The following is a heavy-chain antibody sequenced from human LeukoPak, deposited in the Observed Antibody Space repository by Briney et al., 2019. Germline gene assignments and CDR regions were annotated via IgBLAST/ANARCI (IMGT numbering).Heavy chain of an antibody. J-gene: IGHJ3*02. CDR1: GGSISSYY. CDR3: AEQPRPPGWRDAFDI. Sequence: PSETLSLTCTVSGGSISSYYWSWIRQPPGKGLEWIGYIYYSGSTNYNPSLKSRVTISVDTSKNQFSLKLSSVTAADTAVYYCAEQPRPPGWRDAFDIWGQGTMVTVSS. CDR2: IYYSGST. D-gene: IGHD6-19*01. V-gene: IGHV4-59*01.